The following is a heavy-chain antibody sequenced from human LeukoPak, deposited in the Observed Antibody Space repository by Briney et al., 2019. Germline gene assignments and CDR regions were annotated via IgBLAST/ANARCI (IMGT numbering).Heavy chain of an antibody. D-gene: IGHD5-18*01. V-gene: IGHV3-11*06. CDR3: ARVAYGYSVDY. CDR1: GFTFSDYY. Sequence: PGASLRLSCAASGFTFSDYYMSWIRQAPGKGLEWVSYISSSSSYTNYADSVKGRFTISRDNAKNSLYLQMNSLRAGDAAVYYCARVAYGYSVDYWGQGTLVTVSS. CDR2: ISSSSSYT. J-gene: IGHJ4*02.